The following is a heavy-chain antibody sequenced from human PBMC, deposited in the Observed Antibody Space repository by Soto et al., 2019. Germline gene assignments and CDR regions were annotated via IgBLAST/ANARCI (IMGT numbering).Heavy chain of an antibody. Sequence: QVQLQESGPGLVKPSQTLSLTCTVSGGSISSGDYYWSWSRQPPGKGLEWSGIFYYSGSNYYNPSLRSRITISVDTSEKQLSLKLRSVTAADTAVYYFARERQTGLHYYYYFVMAVWGQGTTVTVS. J-gene: IGHJ6*02. V-gene: IGHV4-30-4*01. CDR1: GGSISSGDYY. CDR3: ARERQTGLHYYYYFVMAV. CDR2: FYYSGSN.